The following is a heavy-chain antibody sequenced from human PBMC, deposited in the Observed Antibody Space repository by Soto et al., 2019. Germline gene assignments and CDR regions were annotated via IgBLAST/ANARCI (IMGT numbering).Heavy chain of an antibody. V-gene: IGHV3-64D*06. CDR2: ISGSGGNI. Sequence: QTGGSLRLSCSGSGFTFSHHSLYWVRQPPGKGLQCVSSISGSGGNIYYAESVKGRFTISRDNSKNTLYLQMTSLSSEDSAVYYCVKVSGYCTGGSCFSYFDYWGQGTPVTVS. CDR1: GFTFSHHS. D-gene: IGHD2-15*01. J-gene: IGHJ4*02. CDR3: VKVSGYCTGGSCFSYFDY.